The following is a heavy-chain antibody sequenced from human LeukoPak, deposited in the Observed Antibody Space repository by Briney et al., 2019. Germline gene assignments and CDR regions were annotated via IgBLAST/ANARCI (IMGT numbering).Heavy chain of an antibody. CDR3: ARDYGGSYLRYFDY. V-gene: IGHV4-59*01. CDR1: AGSINNYY. J-gene: IGHJ4*02. Sequence: SETLSLTCTVSAGSINNYYWSWIRQPPGKGLEWIGYIYYSGSTNYNPSLKSRVAISVDTSKKQVSLNLSSVTAADTAVYYCARDYGGSYLRYFDYWGQGTLVTVSS. D-gene: IGHD1-26*01. CDR2: IYYSGST.